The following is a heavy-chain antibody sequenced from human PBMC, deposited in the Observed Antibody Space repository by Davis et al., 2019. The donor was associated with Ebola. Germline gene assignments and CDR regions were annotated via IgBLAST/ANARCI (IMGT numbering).Heavy chain of an antibody. D-gene: IGHD6-25*01. Sequence: GESLKISCAASGFTVSSNHMSWVRQAPGKGLEWVSVIYDRSTAYADSVKGRFTISRDNAKNSVSLEMSSLRVEDTAIYYCAPGITAAATGVRWGQGTLVTVSS. CDR3: APGITAAATGVR. J-gene: IGHJ4*02. CDR2: IYDRST. CDR1: GFTVSSNH. V-gene: IGHV3-66*01.